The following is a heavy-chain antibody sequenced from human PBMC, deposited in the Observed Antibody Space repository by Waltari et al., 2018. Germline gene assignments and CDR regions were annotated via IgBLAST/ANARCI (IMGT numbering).Heavy chain of an antibody. V-gene: IGHV3-20*01. CDR1: GFTFDDYG. J-gene: IGHJ4*02. CDR3: ARDKWGPDY. CDR2: ISWKGAST. D-gene: IGHD7-27*01. Sequence: EVLLVESGGAVVRPGGSLRLSCAASGFTFDDYGMVWVRQAPGKGRDGVSGISWKGASTDYADSVKGRFTISRDKAKNSLYLQMNSLIAEDTALYHCARDKWGPDYWGQGTLVTVSS.